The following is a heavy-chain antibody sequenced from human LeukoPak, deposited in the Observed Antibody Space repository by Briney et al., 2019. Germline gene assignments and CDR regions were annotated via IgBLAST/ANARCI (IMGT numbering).Heavy chain of an antibody. CDR3: AKDRPVLKYSSSPRYMDV. CDR1: GGTFSSYA. D-gene: IGHD6-13*01. V-gene: IGHV1-69*13. Sequence: GASVKVSCKASGGTFSSYAISWVRQAPGQGLEWMGGIIPIFGTANYAQKFQGRVTITADESTSTAYMELSSLRAEDTAVYYCAKDRPVLKYSSSPRYMDVWGKGTTVTVSS. CDR2: IIPIFGTA. J-gene: IGHJ6*03.